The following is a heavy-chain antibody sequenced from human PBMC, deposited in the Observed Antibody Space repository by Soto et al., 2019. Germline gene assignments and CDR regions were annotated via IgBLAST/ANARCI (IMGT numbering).Heavy chain of an antibody. CDR2: IWYDGSNK. V-gene: IGHV3-33*01. CDR3: GRDGALGDTAVVDS. J-gene: IGHJ4*02. Sequence: QVQLVESGGGVVQPGKSLRLSCAASGFTFSTYGMHWVRQAPGKGLEWVAVIWYDGSNKYHGDSLKGRFTISRDNSKNTLYLQINTLRAEDTAVYYCGRDGALGDTAVVDSWCQGTLVTVSS. D-gene: IGHD5-18*01. CDR1: GFTFSTYG.